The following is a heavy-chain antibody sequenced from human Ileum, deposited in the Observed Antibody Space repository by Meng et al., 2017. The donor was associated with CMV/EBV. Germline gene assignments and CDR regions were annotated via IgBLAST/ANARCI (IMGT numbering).Heavy chain of an antibody. CDR2: IFYSGYT. V-gene: IGHV4-30-4*08. CDR3: ARGGRTMVRGVKRATDY. J-gene: IGHJ4*02. Sequence: SETLSLTCTVSGGSISSADYYWSWIRQPPGKGLEWIGHIFYSGYTYYNPSLKSRVSISVDTSKNQFSLKLSSVTAADTAVYYCARGGRTMVRGVKRATDYWGQGTLVTVSS. CDR1: GGSISSADYY. D-gene: IGHD3-10*01.